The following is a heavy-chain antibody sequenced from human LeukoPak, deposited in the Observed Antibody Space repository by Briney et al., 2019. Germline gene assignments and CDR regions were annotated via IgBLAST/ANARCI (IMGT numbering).Heavy chain of an antibody. D-gene: IGHD3-10*01. CDR1: GFTFINYA. CDR2: SSGSGAST. Sequence: GGSLRLSCVGSGFTFINYAMTWVRQSPGRGLEYVSSSSGSGASTHYADSVKGRFTISRDNSRNTLYLEMSSLRAEDSALYYCAKGGRMVRGVILYYYYYGMDVWGQGTTVTVSS. V-gene: IGHV3-23*01. J-gene: IGHJ6*02. CDR3: AKGGRMVRGVILYYYYYGMDV.